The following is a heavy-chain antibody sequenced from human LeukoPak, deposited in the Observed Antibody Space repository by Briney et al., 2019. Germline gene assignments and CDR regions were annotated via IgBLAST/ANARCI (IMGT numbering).Heavy chain of an antibody. Sequence: GGSLRLSCTASGFIFSSYTMSWVRQAPGKGLEWVSAIIGNSGATYYADSVKGRFTISRDNSKNTLYLQMNSLRDEDTAVYYCARELPYDYWGQGTLVAVSS. CDR3: ARELPYDY. CDR1: GFIFSSYT. V-gene: IGHV3-23*01. CDR2: IIGNSGAT. D-gene: IGHD4-11*01. J-gene: IGHJ4*02.